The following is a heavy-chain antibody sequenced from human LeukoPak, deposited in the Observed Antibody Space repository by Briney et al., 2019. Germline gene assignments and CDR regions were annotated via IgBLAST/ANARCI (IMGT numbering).Heavy chain of an antibody. CDR1: GFTVSSNY. J-gene: IGHJ4*02. D-gene: IGHD2/OR15-2a*01. Sequence: GGSLRLSCAASGFTVSSNYMSWVRQAPGKGLEWVSVIYSGGSTYYADSVKGRFTISRDNSKNTLYLQTNSLRAEDTAVYYCARGDNSGNYYFDYWGQGTLVTVSS. V-gene: IGHV3-53*01. CDR2: IYSGGST. CDR3: ARGDNSGNYYFDY.